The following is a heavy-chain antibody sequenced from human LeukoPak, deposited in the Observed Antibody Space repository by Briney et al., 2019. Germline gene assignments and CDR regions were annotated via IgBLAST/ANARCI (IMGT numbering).Heavy chain of an antibody. D-gene: IGHD6-19*01. CDR3: AGEPGIAVAGGDY. Sequence: PSETLSLTCTVSGGSISSYYWSWIRQPPGKGLEWIGYIYYSGSTNYNPSLKSRVTISVDTSKNQFSLKLSSVTAAHTAVYYCAGEPGIAVAGGDYCGQGTLVSVSS. CDR1: GGSISSYY. CDR2: IYYSGST. V-gene: IGHV4-59*01. J-gene: IGHJ4*02.